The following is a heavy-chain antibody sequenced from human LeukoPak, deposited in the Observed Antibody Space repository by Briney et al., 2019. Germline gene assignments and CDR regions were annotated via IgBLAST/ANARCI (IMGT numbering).Heavy chain of an antibody. D-gene: IGHD6-19*01. Sequence: QAGGSLRLSCAASGFTFSNYGMHWVRQAPGKGLEWVAFIRYDGSNKYYADSVKGRFTISRDNSKNTLYLQMNSLRAEDTAVYYCAKDRLVITVAGTWGDYFDYWGQGTLVTVSS. V-gene: IGHV3-30*02. CDR1: GFTFSNYG. J-gene: IGHJ4*02. CDR3: AKDRLVITVAGTWGDYFDY. CDR2: IRYDGSNK.